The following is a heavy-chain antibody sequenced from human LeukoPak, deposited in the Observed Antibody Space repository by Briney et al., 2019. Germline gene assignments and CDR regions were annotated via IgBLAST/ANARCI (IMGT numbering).Heavy chain of an antibody. D-gene: IGHD2-21*01. CDR3: ARGIADYYYYMDV. J-gene: IGHJ6*03. V-gene: IGHV4-30-2*01. CDR2: IYHSGST. Sequence: PSETLSLTCTVSGGSISSGGHYWSWIRQPPGKGLEWIGYIYHSGSTYYNPSLKSRVTISVDRSKNQFSLKLSSVTAADTAVYYCARGIADYYYYMDVWGKGTTVTVSS. CDR1: GGSISSGGHY.